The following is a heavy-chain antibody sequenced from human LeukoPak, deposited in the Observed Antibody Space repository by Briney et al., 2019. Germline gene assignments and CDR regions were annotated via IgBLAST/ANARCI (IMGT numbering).Heavy chain of an antibody. D-gene: IGHD2-2*01. CDR2: VSGSAGRT. J-gene: IGHJ6*03. CDR3: AKNRGHCVDGVCHNYDYMDV. CDR1: GFTFSSFA. Sequence: GSLRLSCAASGFTFSSFAMTWVRQAPGKGLEWVSTVSGSAGRTDYADSVKGRFTISRDNLKNTLYLQMNGLRAEDTAVYYCAKNRGHCVDGVCHNYDYMDVWGRGTTVTVSS. V-gene: IGHV3-23*01.